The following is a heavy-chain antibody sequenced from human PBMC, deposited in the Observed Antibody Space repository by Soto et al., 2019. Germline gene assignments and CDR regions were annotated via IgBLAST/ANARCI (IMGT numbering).Heavy chain of an antibody. CDR1: GGSLTSGDYY. J-gene: IGHJ4*02. D-gene: IGHD3-3*01. Sequence: QGQFQESGPGLVKPSQTLSLTCTVSGGSLTSGDYYWSWIRQPPGQGLEWIGYIYYTGRTYYNPSLRGRVTLSVDTSKNQFSLKLYSVTAAGTAVYYCARVTPTTADYDFWHGYYIHDYWGQGTLVTVSS. CDR3: ARVTPTTADYDFWHGYYIHDY. V-gene: IGHV4-30-4*01. CDR2: IYYTGRT.